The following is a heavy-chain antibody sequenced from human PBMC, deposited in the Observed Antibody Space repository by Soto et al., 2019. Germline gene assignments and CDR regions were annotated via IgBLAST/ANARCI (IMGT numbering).Heavy chain of an antibody. CDR2: INAGNGNT. V-gene: IGHV1-3*01. CDR3: ARQRAPPERPTGIAVAGYFDY. J-gene: IGHJ4*02. Sequence: ASVKVSCKASGYTFTSYAMHWVRQAPGQRLEWMGWINAGNGNTKYSQKFQGRVTITRDTSASTAYMELSSLRSEDTAVYYCARQRAPPERPTGIAVAGYFDYWGQGTLVTVSS. D-gene: IGHD6-19*01. CDR1: GYTFTSYA.